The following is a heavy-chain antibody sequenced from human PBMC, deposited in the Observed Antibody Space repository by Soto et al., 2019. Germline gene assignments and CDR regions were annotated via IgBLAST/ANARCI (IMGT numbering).Heavy chain of an antibody. CDR1: GYTFTSYY. CDR3: ARDHVLRFLEWSRELGYYYYMDV. V-gene: IGHV1-46*03. D-gene: IGHD3-3*01. Sequence: ASVKVSCKASGYTFTSYYMHWVRQAPGQGLEWMGIINPSGGSTSYAQKFQGRVTMTRDTSTSTVYMELSSLRSEDTAVYYCARDHVLRFLEWSRELGYYYYMDVWGKGTTVTVSS. J-gene: IGHJ6*03. CDR2: INPSGGST.